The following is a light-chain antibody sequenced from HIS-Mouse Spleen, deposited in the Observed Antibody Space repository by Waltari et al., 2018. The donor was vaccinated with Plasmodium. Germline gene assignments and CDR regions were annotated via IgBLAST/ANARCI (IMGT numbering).Light chain of an antibody. V-gene: IGLV2-8*01. CDR1: SSDVGGYNY. Sequence: QSALTQPPSASGSPGQSVTISCTGTSSDVGGYNYVSWYQQHPGKAPKLMIYEVSKRPGGGPDRFSGSKAGKTASLTVAGLQAEDEADYYCSSYAGSNNLVFGGGTKLTVL. CDR3: SSYAGSNNLV. J-gene: IGLJ2*01. CDR2: EVS.